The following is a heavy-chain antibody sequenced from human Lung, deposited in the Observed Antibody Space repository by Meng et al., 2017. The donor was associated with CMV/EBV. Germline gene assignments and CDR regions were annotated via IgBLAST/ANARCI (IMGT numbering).Heavy chain of an antibody. Sequence: SETLSLXCTVSGGSISSSSYYWGWIRQPPGKGLERIGSIYYSGSTYYNPSLKSRVTISVDTSKNQFSLKLSSVTAADTAVYYCASESPEYQWLEDYYYGMDVWGQGTXVTVSS. CDR3: ASESPEYQWLEDYYYGMDV. D-gene: IGHD6-19*01. V-gene: IGHV4-39*07. CDR2: IYYSGST. CDR1: GGSISSSSYY. J-gene: IGHJ6*02.